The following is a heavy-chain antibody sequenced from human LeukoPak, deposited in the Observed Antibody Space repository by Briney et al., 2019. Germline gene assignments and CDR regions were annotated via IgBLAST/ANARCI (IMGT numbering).Heavy chain of an antibody. J-gene: IGHJ5*01. CDR2: IGTSGGDT. CDR3: ARDLWNFYDDSGYNRDFDS. Sequence: ASVKVSCKATSRISWVRQAPGQGLEWMGWIGTSGGDTYYAQKFQGRITVTTDTSTSTVYMELRNLRSDDTAVYYCARDLWNFYDDSGYNRDFDSWGQGTLVTVSS. D-gene: IGHD3-22*01. CDR1: TSR. V-gene: IGHV1-18*01.